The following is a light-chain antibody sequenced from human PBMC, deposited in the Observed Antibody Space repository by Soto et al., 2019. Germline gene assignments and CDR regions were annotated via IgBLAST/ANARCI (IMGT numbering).Light chain of an antibody. CDR1: QSVRSN. CDR3: QQYNSYWT. V-gene: IGKV3-15*01. J-gene: IGKJ1*01. CDR2: GAF. Sequence: EIVMTQSPATLSVSPGERATLSCRASQSVRSNLAWYHQKPGQAPSLLIYGAFTRATGIPARFSGTGSGTEFTLTISSLQPDDFATYYCQQYNSYWTFGQGTKV.